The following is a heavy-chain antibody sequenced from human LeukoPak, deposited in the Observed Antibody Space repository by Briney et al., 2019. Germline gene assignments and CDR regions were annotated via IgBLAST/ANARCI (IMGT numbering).Heavy chain of an antibody. Sequence: PGGSLRLSCAASGFTFSSYGMHWVRQAPGKGLEWVAFIRYDGSNKYYADSVKGRFTISRDNSKNTLYLQMNSLRAEDTAVYYCAKDYCSSTSCYQDYWGQGTLVTVSS. CDR3: AKDYCSSTSCYQDY. CDR2: IRYDGSNK. J-gene: IGHJ4*02. D-gene: IGHD2-2*01. CDR1: GFTFSSYG. V-gene: IGHV3-30*02.